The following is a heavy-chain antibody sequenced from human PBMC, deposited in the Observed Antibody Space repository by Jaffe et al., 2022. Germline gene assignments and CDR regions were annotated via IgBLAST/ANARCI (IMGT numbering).Heavy chain of an antibody. CDR3: AKGDYDFWSGFMNV. Sequence: EVQLVESGGGLVQPGRSLRLSCAASGFTFDDYAMHWVRQAPGKGLEWVSGISWNSGSIGYADSVKGRFTISRDNAKNSLYLQMNSLRAEDTALYYCAKGDYDFWSGFMNVWGKGTTVTVSS. CDR2: ISWNSGSI. V-gene: IGHV3-9*01. J-gene: IGHJ6*04. D-gene: IGHD3-3*01. CDR1: GFTFDDYA.